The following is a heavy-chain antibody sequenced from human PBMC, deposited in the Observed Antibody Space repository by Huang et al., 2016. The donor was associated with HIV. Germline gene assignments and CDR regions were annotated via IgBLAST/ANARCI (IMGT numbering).Heavy chain of an antibody. CDR3: ARRTNLWWYFDL. J-gene: IGHJ2*01. CDR1: GGSISSSVYY. CDR2: IYHSGNT. V-gene: IGHV4-39*01. Sequence: QVQLQESGPGLVKPSETLSLICTVSGGSISSSVYYWGWIRQPPGKGLEWLGSIYHSGNTYYNLSLKSRVTISVDTSKNQFSLKLSSVTVADTAVYYCARRTNLWWYFDLWGRGTLVSVSS.